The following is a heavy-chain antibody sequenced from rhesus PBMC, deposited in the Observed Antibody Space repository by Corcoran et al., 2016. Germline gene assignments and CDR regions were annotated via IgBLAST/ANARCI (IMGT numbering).Heavy chain of an antibody. J-gene: IGHJ4*01. CDR3: ARDGGGFYTGTYYH. Sequence: QVQLQESGPGLVKPSETLPLTCAVSGAPISSNYWSWIRPAPGQGLEWVGRIYGRCASTDYNPSLKCRVTISIDTSKNQFSLKMSSVTAADTAVFYCARDGGGFYTGTYYHWGQGVLVTVSS. V-gene: IGHV4S2*01. CDR1: GAPISSNY. CDR2: IYGRCAST. D-gene: IGHD3-16*01.